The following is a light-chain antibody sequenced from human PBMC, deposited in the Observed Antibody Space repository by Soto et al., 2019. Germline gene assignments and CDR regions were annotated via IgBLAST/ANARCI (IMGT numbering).Light chain of an antibody. CDR2: VAS. J-gene: IGKJ2*01. CDR3: QQYHYWYT. CDR1: QSVDIN. Sequence: EIVVTQFPAILSLSPGERATLSCRTSQSVDINLAWFQQRPGQAPSLLIYVASTRATGIPARFSGSGSGTDFTLIISSLQSEDFAVYYCQQYHYWYTFCQGTELEIK. V-gene: IGKV3-15*01.